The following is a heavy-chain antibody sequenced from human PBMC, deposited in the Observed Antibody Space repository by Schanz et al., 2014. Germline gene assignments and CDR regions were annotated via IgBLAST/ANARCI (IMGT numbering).Heavy chain of an antibody. CDR2: LTGSGGGT. CDR1: GFTFSSYA. D-gene: IGHD1-26*01. J-gene: IGHJ4*02. V-gene: IGHV3-23*01. Sequence: EVQLLESGGGLVQPGGSLRLSCAASGFTFSSYAMSWVRQAPGKGPEWVSSLTGSGGGTYYADSVRGRFAISRDNSKNTLYLEMNSLRAEDTAVYYCARDSGSHYLVDYWGQGTLVTVSS. CDR3: ARDSGSHYLVDY.